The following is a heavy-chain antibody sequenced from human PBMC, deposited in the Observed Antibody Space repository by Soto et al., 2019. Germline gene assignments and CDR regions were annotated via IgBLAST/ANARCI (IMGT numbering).Heavy chain of an antibody. J-gene: IGHJ4*02. CDR2: ISDSGGST. Sequence: EVQLLESGGGLVQPGGSLRLSCAASGFIFKSYAMNWVRQAPGKGLEWISAISDSGGSTYYADSVKGRFTISRDNSKNTLYLQMNSLRAEDTAVYYYAKSRGGSGWYYFDYWGQGTLVTVSS. CDR3: AKSRGGSGWYYFDY. CDR1: GFIFKSYA. D-gene: IGHD6-19*01. V-gene: IGHV3-23*01.